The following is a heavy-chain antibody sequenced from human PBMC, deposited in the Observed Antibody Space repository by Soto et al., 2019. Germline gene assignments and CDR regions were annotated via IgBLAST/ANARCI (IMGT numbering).Heavy chain of an antibody. CDR1: GGSISSYY. D-gene: IGHD1-1*01. J-gene: IGHJ5*02. CDR3: ARDQLEGNWFDP. Sequence: PSETLSLTCSVSGGSISSYYWSWIRQPPGKGLEWIGYIYHSGYTFYNPSLKSRVTISVDKSKNQFSLKLTSLTAADTAVYYCARDQLEGNWFDPWGQGTLVTVSS. CDR2: IYHSGYT. V-gene: IGHV4-59*12.